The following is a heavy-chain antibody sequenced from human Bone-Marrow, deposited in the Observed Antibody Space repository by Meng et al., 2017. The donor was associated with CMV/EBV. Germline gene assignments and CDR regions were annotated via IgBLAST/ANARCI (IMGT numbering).Heavy chain of an antibody. CDR3: PSVGPIQLWSPYYYYYYGMDV. V-gene: IGHV4-34*01. Sequence: SETLSLTCAVYGGPSSGYYWSWIRQPPGKGLECIGEINHSGSTNYNPPLKSRVTISVDTSKNQFSLKLSSVTAADTAVNYCPSVGPIQLWSPYYYYYYGMDVWGQGTTVTVSS. CDR2: INHSGST. J-gene: IGHJ6*02. D-gene: IGHD5-18*01. CDR1: GGPSSGYY.